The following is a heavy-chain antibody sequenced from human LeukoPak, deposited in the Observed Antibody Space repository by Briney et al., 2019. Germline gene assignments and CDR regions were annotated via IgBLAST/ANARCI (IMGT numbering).Heavy chain of an antibody. CDR2: ISSSSSYI. CDR3: ARIWFGELRVGMDV. Sequence: GGSLRLSCAASGFTFSSYSMNWVRQAPGKGLEWVSSISSSSSYIYYADSVKGRFTISRDNAKNSLYLQMNSLRAEDTPVYYCARIWFGELRVGMDVWGKGTTVTVSS. CDR1: GFTFSSYS. D-gene: IGHD3-10*01. V-gene: IGHV3-21*01. J-gene: IGHJ6*04.